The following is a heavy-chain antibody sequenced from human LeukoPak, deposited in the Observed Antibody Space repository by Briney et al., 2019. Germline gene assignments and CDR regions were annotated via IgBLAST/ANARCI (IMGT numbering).Heavy chain of an antibody. CDR3: ARFRAYSSGWYGLGDDY. V-gene: IGHV4-39*07. J-gene: IGHJ4*02. Sequence: SETLSLTCSVSGDSMSRNVFVWGWIRQTPGKGLEYIGSIYYSGSTYYNPSLKSRVTISVDTSKNQFSLKLSSVTAADTAVYYCARFRAYSSGWYGLGDDYWGQGTLVTVSS. D-gene: IGHD6-19*01. CDR2: IYYSGST. CDR1: GDSMSRNVFV.